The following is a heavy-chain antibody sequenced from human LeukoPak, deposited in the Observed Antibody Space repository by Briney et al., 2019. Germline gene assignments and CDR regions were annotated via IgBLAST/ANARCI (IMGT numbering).Heavy chain of an antibody. V-gene: IGHV3-30-3*01. CDR3: ARDGSGGYSYGYNWFDP. Sequence: GGSLRLSCAASGFTFSSYAMHWVRQAPGKGLEWVAVISYDGSNKYYADSVKGRFTISRDNSKNTLYLQMNSLRAEDTAVYYCARDGSGGYSYGYNWFDPWGQGTLVTVSS. J-gene: IGHJ5*02. D-gene: IGHD5-18*01. CDR1: GFTFSSYA. CDR2: ISYDGSNK.